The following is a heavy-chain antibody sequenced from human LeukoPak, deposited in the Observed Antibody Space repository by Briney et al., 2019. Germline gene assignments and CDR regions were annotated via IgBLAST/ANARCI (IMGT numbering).Heavy chain of an antibody. J-gene: IGHJ4*02. V-gene: IGHV4-39*07. CDR3: ARYHSGYDDY. CDR1: GGSVNISSYY. Sequence: SETLSLTCTVSGGSVNISSYYWGWIRQPPGKGLEWIGSIYYSGNTYYNPSLKSRVTISVDTSKNQFSLKLNSVIAADTAVYYCARYHSGYDDYRGQGTLVTVSS. CDR2: IYYSGNT. D-gene: IGHD5-12*01.